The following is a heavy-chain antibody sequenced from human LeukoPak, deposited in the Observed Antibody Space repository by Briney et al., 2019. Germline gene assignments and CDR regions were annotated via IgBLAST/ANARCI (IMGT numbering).Heavy chain of an antibody. V-gene: IGHV4-59*01. CDR1: GGSISSYY. J-gene: IGHJ5*02. CDR3: ARDLGGDSGSYGFNWFDP. Sequence: SETLSLTCTVSGGSISSYYWSWIRLPPGKGLEWIGYLSKSGNTNYSPSLKSRVTIFGDTSKNQFFLKLSSVTAADTAVYYCARDLGGDSGSYGFNWFDPWGQGTLVTVSS. D-gene: IGHD1-26*01. CDR2: LSKSGNT.